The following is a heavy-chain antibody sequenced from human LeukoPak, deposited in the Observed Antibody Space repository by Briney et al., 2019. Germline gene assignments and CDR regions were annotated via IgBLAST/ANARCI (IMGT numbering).Heavy chain of an antibody. Sequence: GESLKISCKGSGYSFTSYWIGWVRQMPGKGLEWMGIIYPGDSDTRYSPSFQGQVTISADKSISTAYLQWSSLKASDTAMYYCARLKGEYCSGGSCYFLHFDYWGQGTLATVSS. CDR3: ARLKGEYCSGGSCYFLHFDY. D-gene: IGHD2-15*01. CDR2: IYPGDSDT. CDR1: GYSFTSYW. J-gene: IGHJ4*02. V-gene: IGHV5-51*01.